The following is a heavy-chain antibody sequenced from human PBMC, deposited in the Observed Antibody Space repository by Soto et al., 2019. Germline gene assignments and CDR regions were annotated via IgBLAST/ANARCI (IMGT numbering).Heavy chain of an antibody. CDR3: ASAGGRYYYGMDD. CDR2: IYYSGST. Sequence: QVQLQESGPGLVKPSETLSLTCTVSGGSISSYYWSWIRQPPGKGLEWIGYIYYSGSTNYNPSLKSRVNTSVDTSKTHCSLKLSSVTAADTAVYYCASAGGRYYYGMDDGGKGTTVTVSS. J-gene: IGHJ6*04. V-gene: IGHV4-59*01. D-gene: IGHD3-10*01. CDR1: GGSISSYY.